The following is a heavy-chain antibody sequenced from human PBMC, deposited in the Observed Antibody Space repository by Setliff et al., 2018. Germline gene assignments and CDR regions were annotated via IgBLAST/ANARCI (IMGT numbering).Heavy chain of an antibody. J-gene: IGHJ4*02. CDR1: TFTFSKYA. CDR2: IHVSGGST. CDR3: AKDGVGPTYTYFFDF. V-gene: IGHV3-23*01. D-gene: IGHD1-26*01. Sequence: GGSLRLSCVASTFTFSKYAVTWVRQAPGKGLEWVSSIHVSGGSTYYADSVKGRFTISRDNSRNTLYLQLNSLRAEDTAVYYCAKDGVGPTYTYFFDFWGQGSQVTVSS.